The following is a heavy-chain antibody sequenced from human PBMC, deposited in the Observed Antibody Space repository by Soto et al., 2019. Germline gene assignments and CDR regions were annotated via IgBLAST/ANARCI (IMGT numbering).Heavy chain of an antibody. CDR1: GFTFSSYE. V-gene: IGHV3-48*03. J-gene: IGHJ4*02. Sequence: GGSLRLSCAASGFTFSSYEMNWVRQAPGKGLEWVSYISSSGSTIYYADSVKGRFTISRDNAKNSLYLQMNSLRAEDTAVYYCASLYSSGWYHFDYWGQGTLVTVSS. D-gene: IGHD6-19*01. CDR2: ISSSGSTI. CDR3: ASLYSSGWYHFDY.